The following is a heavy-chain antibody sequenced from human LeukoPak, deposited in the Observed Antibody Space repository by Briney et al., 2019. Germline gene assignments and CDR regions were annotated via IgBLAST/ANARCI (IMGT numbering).Heavy chain of an antibody. D-gene: IGHD3-3*01. CDR3: ANRITIFGVVLGDY. Sequence: GGSLRLSCAASGFTFSSYGMHWVRQAPGKGLEWVSAISGSGGSTYYADSVKGRFTISRDNSKNTLYLQMNSLRAEDTAVYYCANRITIFGVVLGDYWGQGTLVTVSS. CDR1: GFTFSSYG. V-gene: IGHV3-23*01. J-gene: IGHJ4*02. CDR2: ISGSGGST.